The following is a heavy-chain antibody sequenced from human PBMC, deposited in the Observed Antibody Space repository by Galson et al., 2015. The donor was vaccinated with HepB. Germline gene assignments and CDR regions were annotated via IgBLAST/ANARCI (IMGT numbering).Heavy chain of an antibody. CDR3: ASGALHQYYFDY. Sequence: SLRLSCAASGFTFSSYGMHWVRQAPGKGLEWVAVIWYDGSNKYYADSVKGRFTISRDNSKNTLYLQMNSLRAKDTAVYYCASGALHQYYFDYWGQGTLVTVSS. D-gene: IGHD3-10*01. V-gene: IGHV3-33*01. CDR1: GFTFSSYG. CDR2: IWYDGSNK. J-gene: IGHJ4*02.